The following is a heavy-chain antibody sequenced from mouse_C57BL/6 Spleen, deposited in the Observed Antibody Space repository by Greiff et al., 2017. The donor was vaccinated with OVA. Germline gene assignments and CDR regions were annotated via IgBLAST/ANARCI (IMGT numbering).Heavy chain of an antibody. CDR2: ISDGGSYT. Sequence: EVMLVESGGGLVKPGGSLKLSCAASGFTFSSYAMSWVRQTPEKRLEWVATISDGGSYTYYPDNVKGRFTISRDNAKNNLYLQMSHLKSEDTAMYDCARGPPWRDSGFAYWGQGTLVTVSA. CDR3: ARGPPWRDSGFAY. J-gene: IGHJ3*01. D-gene: IGHD3-1*01. CDR1: GFTFSSYA. V-gene: IGHV5-4*03.